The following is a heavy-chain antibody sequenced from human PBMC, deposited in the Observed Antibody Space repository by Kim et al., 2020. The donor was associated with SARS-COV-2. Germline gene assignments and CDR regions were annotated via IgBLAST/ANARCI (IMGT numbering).Heavy chain of an antibody. V-gene: IGHV4-39*01. CDR2: IYYSGST. CDR1: GGSISSSSYY. Sequence: SETLSLTCTVSGGSISSSSYYWGWIRQPPGKGLEWIGSIYYSGSTYYNPSLKSRVTISVDTSKNQFSLKLSSVTAADTAVYYCASPFRQWWYLVFDLWGRGTLVTVSS. CDR3: ASPFRQWWYLVFDL. D-gene: IGHD2-15*01. J-gene: IGHJ2*01.